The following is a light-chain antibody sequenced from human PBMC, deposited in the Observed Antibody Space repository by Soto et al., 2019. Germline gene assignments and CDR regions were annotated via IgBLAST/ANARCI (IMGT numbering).Light chain of an antibody. CDR2: DVS. CDR1: SSDVGGYNY. CDR3: CSYACSYTLV. Sequence: QSALTQPRSVSGSPGQSVTISCTGTSSDVGGYNYVSWYQQHPGNAPKLMIYDVSKRPSGVPDRFSGSKYGNTASLTISGLQAGDEADYYCCSYACSYTLVFGGGTKLTV. J-gene: IGLJ2*01. V-gene: IGLV2-11*01.